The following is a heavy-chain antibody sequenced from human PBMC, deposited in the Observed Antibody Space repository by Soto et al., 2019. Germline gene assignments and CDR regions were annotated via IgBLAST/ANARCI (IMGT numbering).Heavy chain of an antibody. CDR3: AGDDGGTPAAIIPRSYYYGMNV. CDR2: INHSGST. V-gene: IGHV4-34*01. D-gene: IGHD2-2*01. CDR1: GGSFSDYY. Sequence: SETLSLTCAVYGGSFSDYYWSWIRQPPGRGLEWIGEINHSGSTNYNPSLKSRVTISVDTSKNQFSLKLRSVTAADTAVYYCAGDDGGTPAAIIPRSYYYGMNVWGQGTTVTVSS. J-gene: IGHJ6*02.